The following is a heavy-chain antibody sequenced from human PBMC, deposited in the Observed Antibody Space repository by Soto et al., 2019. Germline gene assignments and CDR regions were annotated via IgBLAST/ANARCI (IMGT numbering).Heavy chain of an antibody. V-gene: IGHV4-4*02. CDR1: GANVGNTYW. D-gene: IGHD3-9*01. Sequence: PSQPNCLPYTVSGANVGNTYWRSWVRQPPGKGPEWIGEINHRGSANYNPSLKSRITINPDTSKNQFSLQLNSVTHEDTAVYYCARGPGTLNPWGQGTLVTVSS. CDR2: INHRGSA. CDR3: ARGPGTLNP. J-gene: IGHJ5*02.